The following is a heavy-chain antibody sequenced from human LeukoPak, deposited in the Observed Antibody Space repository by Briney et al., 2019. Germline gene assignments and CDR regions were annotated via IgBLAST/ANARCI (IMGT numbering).Heavy chain of an antibody. V-gene: IGHV1-69*13. CDR3: ARACGSCDAFDI. Sequence: SVKVSCTASGGTFSSYAISWVRQAPGQGLEWMGGIIPIFGTANYAQKFEGRVTITADESTSTAYMELSSLRSEDTAVYYCARACGSCDAFDIWGQGTMVTVSS. J-gene: IGHJ3*02. CDR2: IIPIFGTA. CDR1: GGTFSSYA. D-gene: IGHD1-26*01.